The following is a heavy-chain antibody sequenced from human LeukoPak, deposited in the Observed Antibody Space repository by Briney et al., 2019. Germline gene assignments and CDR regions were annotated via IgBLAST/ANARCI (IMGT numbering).Heavy chain of an antibody. CDR1: GGSFSGYY. J-gene: IGHJ4*02. D-gene: IGHD3-3*01. CDR2: INHSGST. V-gene: IGHV4-34*01. CDR3: ARGGVGLGRTTIFGVVIRQYYFDY. Sequence: SETLSLTCAVYGGSFSGYYWSWIRQPPGKGLEWIGEINHSGSTNYNPSLKSRVTISVDTSKNQFSLKLSSVTAADTAVYYCARGGVGLGRTTIFGVVIRQYYFDYWGQGTLVTVSS.